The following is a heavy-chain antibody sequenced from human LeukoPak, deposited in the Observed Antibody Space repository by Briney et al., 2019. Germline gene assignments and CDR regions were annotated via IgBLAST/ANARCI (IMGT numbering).Heavy chain of an antibody. CDR2: ISSSGSTI. Sequence: GGSLRLSCAASGFTFSSYEMNWVRQAPGKGLEWVSYISSSGSTIYYADSVKGRFTISRDNAKNSLYLQLNSLRAEDTAVYYCARASYSSSWYADYWGQGTLVTVSS. CDR1: GFTFSSYE. D-gene: IGHD6-13*01. J-gene: IGHJ4*02. V-gene: IGHV3-48*03. CDR3: ARASYSSSWYADY.